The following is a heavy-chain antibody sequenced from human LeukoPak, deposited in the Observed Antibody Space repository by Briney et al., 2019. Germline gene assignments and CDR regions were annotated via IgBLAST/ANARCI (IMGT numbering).Heavy chain of an antibody. CDR2: IYYSGST. Sequence: MSSETLSLTRTVSGGSISSSSYYWGWIRQPPGKGLEWIGSIYYSGSTYYNPSLKSRVTISVDTSKNQFSLKLSSVTAADTAVYYCARQPHSCSSTSCYGTTFDYWGQGTLVTVSS. D-gene: IGHD2-2*01. CDR3: ARQPHSCSSTSCYGTTFDY. V-gene: IGHV4-39*01. J-gene: IGHJ4*02. CDR1: GGSISSSSYY.